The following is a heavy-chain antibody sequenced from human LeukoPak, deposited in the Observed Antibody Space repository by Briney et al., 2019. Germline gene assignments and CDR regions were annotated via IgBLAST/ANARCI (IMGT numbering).Heavy chain of an antibody. J-gene: IGHJ3*02. V-gene: IGHV5-51*01. Sequence: GESLKISFKGSGYRFTSYWIGWVRPMPGKGVEWMGIIYPGDSDTRYSPSFQGQVTISADKSISTAYLQWSSLKASDTAMYYCARRHYYDSSGYNDAFDIWGQGTMVTVSS. CDR1: GYRFTSYW. CDR3: ARRHYYDSSGYNDAFDI. D-gene: IGHD3-22*01. CDR2: IYPGDSDT.